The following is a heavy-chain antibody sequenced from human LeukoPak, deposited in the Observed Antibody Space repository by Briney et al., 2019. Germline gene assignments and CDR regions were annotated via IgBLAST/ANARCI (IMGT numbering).Heavy chain of an antibody. CDR2: INPTGGST. J-gene: IGHJ6*02. CDR1: GYTFPSYF. V-gene: IGHV1-46*01. Sequence: ASVKVSCKASGYTFPSYFMHWVRQAPGQGLEWMGIINPTGGSTTYAQKFQGRVTMTRDTSTSTVYMELSSLRSDDTAVYYCARGLSGSYYLVYYYYGMDVWGQGTTVTVSS. CDR3: ARGLSGSYYLVYYYYGMDV. D-gene: IGHD1-26*01.